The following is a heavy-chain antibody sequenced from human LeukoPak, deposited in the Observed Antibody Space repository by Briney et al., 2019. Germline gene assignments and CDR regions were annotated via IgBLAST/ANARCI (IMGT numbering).Heavy chain of an antibody. CDR3: ARYRLGELSLGY. CDR1: GYTFTGYY. D-gene: IGHD3-16*02. J-gene: IGHJ4*02. CDR2: VNPNSGGT. Sequence: ASVKVSCKASGYTFTGYYMHLVRQAPGQGLEWMGWVNPNSGGTNYAQKFQGRVTMTRDTSISTAYMELSRLRSDDTAVYYCARYRLGELSLGYWGQGTLVTVSS. V-gene: IGHV1-2*02.